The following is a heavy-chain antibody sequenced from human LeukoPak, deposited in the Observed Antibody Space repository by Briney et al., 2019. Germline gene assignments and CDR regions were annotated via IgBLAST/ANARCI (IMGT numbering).Heavy chain of an antibody. V-gene: IGHV1-2*02. CDR2: INPNSGGT. Sequence: GASVKVSCEASGYTFTDYYMHWVRQAPGQGLEWMGWINPNSGGTSYAQKFQGRVTMTSDTSISAAYMELSGLRSDDTALYYCARGGGYRSSWYEAYWGQGTLVTVSS. D-gene: IGHD6-13*01. J-gene: IGHJ4*02. CDR1: GYTFTDYY. CDR3: ARGGGYRSSWYEAY.